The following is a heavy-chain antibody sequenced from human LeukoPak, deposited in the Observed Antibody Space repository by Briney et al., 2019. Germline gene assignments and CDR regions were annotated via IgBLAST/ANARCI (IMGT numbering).Heavy chain of an antibody. CDR1: GGSISSGGYY. CDR2: IYYSGST. J-gene: IGHJ5*02. Sequence: SETLSLTCTVSGGSISSGGYYWSWIRQHPGKGLEWIGYIYYSGSTYYNPSLKSRVTISVDTSKNQFSLKLSSVTAADTAVYYCRGDTIFGVAINWFDPWGQGTLVTVSS. D-gene: IGHD3-3*01. V-gene: IGHV4-31*09. CDR3: RGDTIFGVAINWFDP.